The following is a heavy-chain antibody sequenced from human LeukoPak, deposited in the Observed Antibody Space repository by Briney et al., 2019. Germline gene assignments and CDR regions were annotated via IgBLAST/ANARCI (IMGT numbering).Heavy chain of an antibody. CDR1: GGSISSGSYY. Sequence: PSQTLSLTCTVSGGSISSGSYYWSWIRQPAGKGLEWIGRIYTSGSTNYNPPLKSRVTISVDTSKNQFSLKLSSVTAADTAVYYCARHGTVATPKDYYYYYMDVWGKGTTVTVSS. CDR2: IYTSGST. J-gene: IGHJ6*03. V-gene: IGHV4-61*02. CDR3: ARHGTVATPKDYYYYYMDV. D-gene: IGHD5-12*01.